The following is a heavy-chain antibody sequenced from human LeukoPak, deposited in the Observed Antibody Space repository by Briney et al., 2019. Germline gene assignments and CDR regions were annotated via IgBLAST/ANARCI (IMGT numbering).Heavy chain of an antibody. Sequence: PGRSLRLSCAASGFTFSSYGMHWVRQAPGKGLEWVAVISYDGSNKYYADSVEGRFTISRDNSKNTLYLQMNSLRAEDTAVYYCAKDMVRGVIINPYYYYYYGMDVWGKGTTVTVSS. CDR2: ISYDGSNK. D-gene: IGHD3-10*01. CDR3: AKDMVRGVIINPYYYYYYGMDV. CDR1: GFTFSSYG. V-gene: IGHV3-30*18. J-gene: IGHJ6*04.